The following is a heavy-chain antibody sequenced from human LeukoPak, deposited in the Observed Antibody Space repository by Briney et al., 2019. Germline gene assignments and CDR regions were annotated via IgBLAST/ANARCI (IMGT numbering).Heavy chain of an antibody. CDR1: GFTFSSYS. J-gene: IGHJ4*02. CDR2: INWNSDSI. D-gene: IGHD3-22*01. V-gene: IGHV3-9*01. Sequence: GGSLRLSCAASGFTFSSYSLNWVRQAPGKGLEWVSGINWNSDSIGYADSVKGRFTISRDNAKNSLYLQMNSLRAEDTALYYCAKDYSPYYDSSGYLNWGQGTLVTVSS. CDR3: AKDYSPYYDSSGYLN.